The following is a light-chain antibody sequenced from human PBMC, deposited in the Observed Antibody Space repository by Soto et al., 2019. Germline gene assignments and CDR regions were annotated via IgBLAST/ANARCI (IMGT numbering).Light chain of an antibody. CDR3: WPRT. CDR1: QSISSS. Sequence: EIVLIQSPVTLSLSPGERATLSCRASQSISSSLAWYQQNPGQAPRLLIFDASNRATGIPVRFSGSGSGTDFTLTISSLEPDDFTVYKNWPRTFGRGTKVEIK. J-gene: IGKJ1*01. V-gene: IGKV3-11*01. CDR2: DAS.